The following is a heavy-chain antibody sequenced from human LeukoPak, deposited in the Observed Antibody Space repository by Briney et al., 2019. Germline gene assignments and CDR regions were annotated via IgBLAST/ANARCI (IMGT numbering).Heavy chain of an antibody. Sequence: SETLSLTCTVSGGSITSYYCSWIRQSPGKGLEWIGHIYYNGITNYNPSLRSRVTMSVDTSKNQFSLKLSSVIAADTAVYYCARHESYGDANWFDPWGQGTLVSVSS. CDR2: IYYNGIT. CDR3: ARHESYGDANWFDP. J-gene: IGHJ5*02. V-gene: IGHV4-59*08. D-gene: IGHD4-17*01. CDR1: GGSITSYY.